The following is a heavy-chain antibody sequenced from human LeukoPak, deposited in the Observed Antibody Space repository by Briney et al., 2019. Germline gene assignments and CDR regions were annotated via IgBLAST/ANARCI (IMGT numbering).Heavy chain of an antibody. CDR1: GGSISSGSYY. CDR3: ARDRASGWYPDDAFDI. V-gene: IGHV4-61*02. D-gene: IGHD6-19*01. Sequence: SETLSLTCTVSGGSISSGSYYWGWLGQPAGRGVEGVGRIYTSGRTNYNPSRKRRVTISVHTSNTQFSLKLSSVTAADTAVYYCARDRASGWYPDDAFDIWGQGTLVTVSS. J-gene: IGHJ3*02. CDR2: IYTSGRT.